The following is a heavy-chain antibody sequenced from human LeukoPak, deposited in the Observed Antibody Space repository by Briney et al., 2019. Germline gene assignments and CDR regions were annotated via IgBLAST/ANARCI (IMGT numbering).Heavy chain of an antibody. Sequence: SETLSLTCTVSGGSISSYYWSWIRQPPGKGLEWIGYIYYSGSTNYNPSLKSRVTISVDTSKNQFSLKLSSVTAADTAVYYCARGANSYGYKTDQEQYFDYWGQGTLVTVSS. J-gene: IGHJ4*02. V-gene: IGHV4-59*01. CDR3: ARGANSYGYKTDQEQYFDY. CDR1: GGSISSYY. CDR2: IYYSGST. D-gene: IGHD5-18*01.